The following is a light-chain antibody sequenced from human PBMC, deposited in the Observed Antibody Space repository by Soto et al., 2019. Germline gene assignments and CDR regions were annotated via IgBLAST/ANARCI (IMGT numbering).Light chain of an antibody. CDR3: TSYTSSNTVV. CDR1: SSDVGGYNY. CDR2: EVS. V-gene: IGLV2-14*01. Sequence: QSALTQPASVSGSPGQSITISCTGTSSDVGGYNYVSWYQHHPGKAPKLMIYEVSNRPSGVSNRFSGSKSGNTASLTISGLQGEDGADYYCTSYTSSNTVVFGGGTKLTVL. J-gene: IGLJ2*01.